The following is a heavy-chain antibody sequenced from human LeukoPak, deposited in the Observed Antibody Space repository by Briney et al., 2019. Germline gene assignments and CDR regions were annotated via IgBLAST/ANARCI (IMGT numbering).Heavy chain of an antibody. J-gene: IGHJ5*02. CDR2: ITTSSSYM. V-gene: IGHV3-21*01. CDR3: ASHSVSGYSYGYYWFDP. Sequence: PGGSLRLSCAASGFTFSAYNMNWVRRTPGKGLEWVSSITTSSSYMFYADSVRGRFTISRDNAKNSLYLQMNSLRAEDTAVYYCASHSVSGYSYGYYWFDPWGQGTLVTVSS. CDR1: GFTFSAYN. D-gene: IGHD5-18*01.